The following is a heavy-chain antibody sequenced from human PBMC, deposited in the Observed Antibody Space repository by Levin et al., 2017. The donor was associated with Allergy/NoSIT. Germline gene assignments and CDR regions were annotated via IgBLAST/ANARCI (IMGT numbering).Heavy chain of an antibody. CDR2: ISAYNGNT. CDR3: ARTKTGTTLESRFDY. J-gene: IGHJ4*02. D-gene: IGHD1-7*01. Sequence: GASVKVSCKASGYTFTSYGISWVRQAPGQGLEWMGWISAYNGNTNYAQKLQGRVTMTTDTSTSTAYMELRSLRSDDTAVYYCARTKTGTTLESRFDYWGQGTLVTVSS. V-gene: IGHV1-18*01. CDR1: GYTFTSYG.